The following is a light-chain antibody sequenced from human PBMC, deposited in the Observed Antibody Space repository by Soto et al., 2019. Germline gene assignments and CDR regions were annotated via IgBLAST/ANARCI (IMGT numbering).Light chain of an antibody. CDR1: QSINGW. CDR2: DVS. CDR3: QQYNIYSYT. J-gene: IGKJ2*01. Sequence: DIQMTQSPSTLSASVGERVTITCRASQSINGWFAWYQQKTGKATKQLTYDVSMFKRGVPSRFSYSGSGAEFTLTVSSLHPYDLATEYRQQYNIYSYTLPYGTQLNIK. V-gene: IGKV1-5*01.